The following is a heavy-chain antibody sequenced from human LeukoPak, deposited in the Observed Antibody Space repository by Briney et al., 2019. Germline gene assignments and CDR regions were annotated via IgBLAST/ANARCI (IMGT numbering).Heavy chain of an antibody. CDR3: ARGRIAAAGVYYYYGMDV. D-gene: IGHD6-13*01. CDR2: INHSGST. J-gene: IGHJ6*02. Sequence: PSETLSLTCAVYGGSFSGYYWCWIRQPPGKGLEWIGEINHSGSTNYNPSLKSRVTISVDTSKNQFSLKLSSVTAADTAVYYCARGRIAAAGVYYYYGMDVWGQGTTATVSS. CDR1: GGSFSGYY. V-gene: IGHV4-34*01.